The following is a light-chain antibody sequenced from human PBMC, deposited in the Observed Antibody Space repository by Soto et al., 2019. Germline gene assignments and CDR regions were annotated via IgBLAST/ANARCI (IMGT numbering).Light chain of an antibody. V-gene: IGKV3-11*01. CDR2: DAS. CDR1: QSISSA. Sequence: VLXXSPXTLSLXPGDRAILSCRASQSISSALAWYQQKPGQAPRLLIYDASDRATGIPARFSGSRSGTDFTLTISSLXXEDXXVXXXXXRXDWLTFGGGTRVEIK. CDR3: XXRXDWLT. J-gene: IGKJ4*01.